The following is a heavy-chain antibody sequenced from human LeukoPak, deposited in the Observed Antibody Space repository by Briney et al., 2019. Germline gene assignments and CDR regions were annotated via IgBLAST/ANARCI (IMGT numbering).Heavy chain of an antibody. CDR2: INHSGST. CDR1: GFTFSSYS. J-gene: IGHJ4*02. Sequence: PGGSLRLSCAASGFTFSSYSMNWIRQPPGKGLEWIGEINHSGSTNYNPSLKSRVTISVDTSKNQFPLKLSSVTAADTAVYYCARLNCSSTSCSANDFDYWGQGTLVTVSS. D-gene: IGHD2-2*01. V-gene: IGHV4-34*01. CDR3: ARLNCSSTSCSANDFDY.